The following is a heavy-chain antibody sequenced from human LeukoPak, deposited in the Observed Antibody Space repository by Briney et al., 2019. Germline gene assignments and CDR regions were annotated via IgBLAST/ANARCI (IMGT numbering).Heavy chain of an antibody. D-gene: IGHD2-2*01. Sequence: GGSLRLSCAASGFTFSSYSMNWVRQAPGKGLEWVPSISSSSSYIYYADSVKGRFTISRDNAKNSLYLQMNSLRAEDTAVYYCARFRYCSSTSCSAGFDYWGQGTLVTVSS. CDR1: GFTFSSYS. CDR3: ARFRYCSSTSCSAGFDY. J-gene: IGHJ4*02. V-gene: IGHV3-21*01. CDR2: ISSSSSYI.